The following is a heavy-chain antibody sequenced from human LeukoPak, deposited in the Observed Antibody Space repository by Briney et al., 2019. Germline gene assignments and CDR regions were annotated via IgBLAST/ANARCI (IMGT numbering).Heavy chain of an antibody. CDR1: GGSFSGYY. V-gene: IGHV4-34*01. J-gene: IGHJ4*02. CDR3: ARGQVGSLAARRFGFDY. CDR2: INHSGST. Sequence: PSETLSLTRAVYGGSFSGYYWSWIRQPPGKGLEWIGEINHSGSTNYNPSLKSRVTISVDTSKNQFSLKLSSVTAADTAVYYCARGQVGSLAARRFGFDYWGQGTLVTVSS. D-gene: IGHD6-6*01.